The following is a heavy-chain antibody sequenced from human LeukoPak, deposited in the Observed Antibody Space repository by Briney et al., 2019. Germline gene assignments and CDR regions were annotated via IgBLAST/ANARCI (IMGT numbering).Heavy chain of an antibody. CDR3: ARGGPRGVGNFDY. Sequence: GTSLRLSCGASGLTFRNYGMHWVRQAPGKGLEWVAVIWYDGSNTYYADSVKGRFTISRDNYNDTLYLQMNSLRAEDTAMYYCARGGPRGVGNFDYWGQGTLVTVSS. V-gene: IGHV3-33*01. CDR1: GLTFRNYG. D-gene: IGHD1-26*01. J-gene: IGHJ4*02. CDR2: IWYDGSNT.